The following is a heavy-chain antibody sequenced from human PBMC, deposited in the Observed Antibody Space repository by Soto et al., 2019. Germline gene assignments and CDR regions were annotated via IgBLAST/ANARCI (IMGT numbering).Heavy chain of an antibody. D-gene: IGHD1-26*01. CDR3: AREWPLLPTILLDY. V-gene: IGHV3-23*01. J-gene: IGHJ4*02. Sequence: PGGSLRLSCAASGLTFSSYAMSWVRQAPGKGLEWVSAISGSGGDTYYADSVRGRFTISRDNSKNMLYLQLNSLRGEDTAVYYCAREWPLLPTILLDYWGQGTLVTVSS. CDR1: GLTFSSYA. CDR2: ISGSGGDT.